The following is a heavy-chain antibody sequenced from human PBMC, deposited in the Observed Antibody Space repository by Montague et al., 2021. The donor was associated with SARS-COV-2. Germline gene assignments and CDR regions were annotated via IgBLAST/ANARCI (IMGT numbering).Heavy chain of an antibody. CDR3: ARGALLYDSSGYYSDAFDI. CDR2: IYTSGST. Sequence: SETLSLTCTVSGGSISSYYWNWIRQSPGKGLEWIGRIYTSGSTNXDPSLKSRVTMSVDTSKNQFSLKLSSVTAADTAVYYCARGALLYDSSGYYSDAFDIWGQGTMVTVSS. D-gene: IGHD3-22*01. CDR1: GGSISSYY. V-gene: IGHV4-4*07. J-gene: IGHJ3*02.